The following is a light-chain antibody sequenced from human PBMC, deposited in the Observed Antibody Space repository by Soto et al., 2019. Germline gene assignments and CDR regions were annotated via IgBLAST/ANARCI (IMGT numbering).Light chain of an antibody. CDR1: SGSIASNF. J-gene: IGLJ3*02. V-gene: IGLV6-57*03. Sequence: NFMLTQPHSVSESPGKTVTISCTRSSGSIASNFVQWYQQRPGSAPTTVIYEDNQRPSGVPDRFSGSVDSSSNSASLTISGLQTEDEADYYFQSYDATNRVFGGGTKVTVL. CDR3: QSYDATNRV. CDR2: EDN.